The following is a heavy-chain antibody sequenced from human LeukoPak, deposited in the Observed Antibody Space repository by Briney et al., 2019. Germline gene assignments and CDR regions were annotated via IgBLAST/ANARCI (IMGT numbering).Heavy chain of an antibody. D-gene: IGHD1-26*01. CDR1: GGSISSSSYY. CDR2: IYYSGST. Sequence: PSETLSLTCTVSGGSISSSSYYWGWIRQPPGKGLEWIGSIYYSGSTYYNPSLKSRVTISVDTSKNQFSLKLSSVTAADTAVYYCARGGSEWDRALWIWGQGTMVTVSS. J-gene: IGHJ3*02. V-gene: IGHV4-39*01. CDR3: ARGGSEWDRALWI.